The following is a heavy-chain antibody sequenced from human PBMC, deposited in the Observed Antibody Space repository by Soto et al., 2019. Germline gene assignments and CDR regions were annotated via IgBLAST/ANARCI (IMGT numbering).Heavy chain of an antibody. J-gene: IGHJ4*02. D-gene: IGHD3-22*01. V-gene: IGHV1-18*01. CDR1: GYTFTSYG. CDR3: ARDRRDYYDSSGQTPGGYPPQEFDH. Sequence: ASVKVSCKASGYTFTSYGISWVRQAPGRGLEWMGWISAYNGNTNYAQKLQGRVTMTTDTSTSTAYMELRSLRSDDTAVYYCARDRRDYYDSSGQTPGGYPPQEFDHWGQGALVTVSS. CDR2: ISAYNGNT.